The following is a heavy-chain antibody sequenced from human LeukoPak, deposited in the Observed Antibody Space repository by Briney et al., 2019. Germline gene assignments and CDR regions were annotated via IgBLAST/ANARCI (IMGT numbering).Heavy chain of an antibody. CDR3: ARGSPLRYFDWLSDNWFDP. Sequence: GASVKVSCKASGGTFSSYAISWVRQAPGQGLEWMGGIIPIFGTANYAQKFQGRVTITADESTSTAYMELSSLRSDDTAVYYCARGSPLRYFDWLSDNWFDPWGQGTLVTVSS. CDR2: IIPIFGTA. V-gene: IGHV1-69*13. D-gene: IGHD3-9*01. J-gene: IGHJ5*02. CDR1: GGTFSSYA.